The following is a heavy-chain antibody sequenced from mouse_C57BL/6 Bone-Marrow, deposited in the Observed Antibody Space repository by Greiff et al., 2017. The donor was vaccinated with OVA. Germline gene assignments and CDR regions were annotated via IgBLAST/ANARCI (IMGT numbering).Heavy chain of an antibody. J-gene: IGHJ4*01. V-gene: IGHV14-1*01. CDR3: TTLEYYYAMDY. CDR2: IDPEDGDT. Sequence: EVQLQQSGAELVRPGASVKLSCTASGFNIKDYYMHWVKQRPEKGLEWIVRIDPEDGDTEYAPKFQGKATMTSDKSSNTSYLQLISLTSEDTAVYYGTTLEYYYAMDYWGQGTSVTVSS. CDR1: GFNIKDYY.